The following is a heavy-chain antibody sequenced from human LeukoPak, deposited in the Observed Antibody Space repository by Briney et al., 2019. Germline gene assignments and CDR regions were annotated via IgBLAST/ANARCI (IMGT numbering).Heavy chain of an antibody. CDR2: IYYSGST. D-gene: IGHD2-15*01. V-gene: IGHV4-31*02. J-gene: IGHJ4*02. CDR1: GFTFSSYA. Sequence: LRLSCAASGFTFSSYAMSWVRQHPGKGLEWIGYIYYSGSTYYNPSLKSRVTISVDTSKNQFSLKLSSVTAADTAVYYCARVSRGVAARIDYWGQGTLVTVSS. CDR3: ARVSRGVAARIDY.